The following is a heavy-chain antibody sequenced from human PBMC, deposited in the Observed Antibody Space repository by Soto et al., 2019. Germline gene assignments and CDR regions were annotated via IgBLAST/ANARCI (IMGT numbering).Heavy chain of an antibody. CDR3: ARSGTGFDF. CDR1: GFTVNSNY. J-gene: IGHJ4*02. V-gene: IGHV3-53*01. CDR2: IYGGGNI. D-gene: IGHD1-7*01. Sequence: EVPLVQSGGGLIRPGGSLRLSCVVSGFTVNSNYMAWVRQAPGKGPEWVSSIYGGGNIFYADPVKGRFTISRDTSKNTLYLQMDNLRADDTAVYYCARSGTGFDFWGQGSQVTVST.